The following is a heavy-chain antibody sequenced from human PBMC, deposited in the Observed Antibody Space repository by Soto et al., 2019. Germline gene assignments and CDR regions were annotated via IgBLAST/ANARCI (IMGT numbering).Heavy chain of an antibody. CDR1: GFTFSSYS. V-gene: IGHV3-21*01. CDR3: ARGRITGTTRWFDP. Sequence: EVQLVESGGGLVKPGGSLRLSCAASGFTFSSYSMNWVRQAPGKGLEWVSSISSSSSYIYYADSVKGRFTISRDNAKNSLSLQMNSLRAEDTAVYYCARGRITGTTRWFDPWGQGTLVTVSS. CDR2: ISSSSSYI. J-gene: IGHJ5*02. D-gene: IGHD1-20*01.